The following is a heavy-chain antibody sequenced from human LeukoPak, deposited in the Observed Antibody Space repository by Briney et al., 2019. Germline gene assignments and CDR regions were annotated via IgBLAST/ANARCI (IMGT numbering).Heavy chain of an antibody. Sequence: GGSLRLSCAASGFTLYDFDMHWVRQAPGKRLEWVSGISWNSRSIGYADSVKGRFTISRDNVKISLYLQMNSLRAEDMALYYCAKDRYSGNDYGYFQNWGQGTLVSVSS. CDR1: GFTLYDFD. V-gene: IGHV3-9*03. CDR3: AKDRYSGNDYGYFQN. D-gene: IGHD5-12*01. CDR2: ISWNSRSI. J-gene: IGHJ1*01.